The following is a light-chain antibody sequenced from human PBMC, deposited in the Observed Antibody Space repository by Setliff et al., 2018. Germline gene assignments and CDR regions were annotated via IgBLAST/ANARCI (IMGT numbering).Light chain of an antibody. CDR3: SSYAGGSNLV. V-gene: IGLV2-8*01. Sequence: QSALTQPPSASGSPGQSVTISCTGTSSVVGGYNYVSWYQQHPGKAPKLMIYEVTKRPPGVPARFSGSNSGNTASLTVSGLQAEDEADYYCSSYAGGSNLVFGTGTKVTVL. J-gene: IGLJ1*01. CDR2: EVT. CDR1: SSVVGGYNY.